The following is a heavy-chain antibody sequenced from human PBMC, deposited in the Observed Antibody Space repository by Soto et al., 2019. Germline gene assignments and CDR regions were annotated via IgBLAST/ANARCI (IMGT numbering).Heavy chain of an antibody. Sequence: PSETLSLTCTLSGGSISRYYWTWIRQPAGQGLEWIGRMSTTGMTKYNPSLKSRVDMSIETSKNQCSLELTSVTAADTAVYYCARSFGSWHDSWGQGTLVTVSS. CDR1: GGSISRYY. D-gene: IGHD6-13*01. CDR3: ARSFGSWHDS. V-gene: IGHV4-4*07. CDR2: MSTTGMT. J-gene: IGHJ4*02.